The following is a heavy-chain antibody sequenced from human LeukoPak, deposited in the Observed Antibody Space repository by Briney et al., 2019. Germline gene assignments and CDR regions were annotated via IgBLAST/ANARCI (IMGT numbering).Heavy chain of an antibody. CDR2: IIPIFGTA. V-gene: IGHV1-69*06. Sequence: GASVKVSCKASGGTFSSYAISWARQAPGQGLEWMGRIIPIFGTANYAQKFQGRVTITADKSTSTAYMELSSLRSEDTAVYYCARSAPASVVIKENWFDPWGQGTLVTVSS. D-gene: IGHD3-22*01. J-gene: IGHJ5*02. CDR3: ARSAPASVVIKENWFDP. CDR1: GGTFSSYA.